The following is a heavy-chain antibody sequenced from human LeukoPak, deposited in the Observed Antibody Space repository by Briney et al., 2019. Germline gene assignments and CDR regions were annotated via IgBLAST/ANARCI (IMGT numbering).Heavy chain of an antibody. J-gene: IGHJ4*02. CDR3: ARDRGLRFLEWLSFYY. CDR1: GFTFSSYE. V-gene: IGHV3-48*03. D-gene: IGHD3-3*01. CDR2: ISSSGSTI. Sequence: PGGSLRLSCAASGFTFSSYEMNWVRQAPGKGLEWVSYISSSGSTIYYADSVKGRFTISRDNAKNSLYLQMNSLRAEDTAVYYCARDRGLRFLEWLSFYYWGQGTLVTVSS.